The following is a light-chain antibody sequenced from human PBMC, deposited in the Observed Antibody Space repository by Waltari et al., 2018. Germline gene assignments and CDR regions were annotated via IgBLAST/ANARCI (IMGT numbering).Light chain of an antibody. Sequence: SYEVTQPPSVSVSPGQTATITCSGDKLGDKYTFWYQQKSGHSPVLVIYEDRKRPSGIPDRCSAATAGNTAALTITGTQATDEADYHCQEGDDTTAWVFGGGTKLTVL. J-gene: IGLJ3*02. CDR1: KLGDKY. CDR2: EDR. V-gene: IGLV3-1*01. CDR3: QEGDDTTAWV.